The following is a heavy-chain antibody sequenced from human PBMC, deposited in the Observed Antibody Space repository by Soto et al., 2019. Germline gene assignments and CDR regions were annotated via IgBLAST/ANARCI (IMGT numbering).Heavy chain of an antibody. CDR1: GGSISSSSYY. J-gene: IGHJ3*02. CDR3: ARLEIFGVVTTFDAFDI. V-gene: IGHV4-39*01. Sequence: QLQLQESGPGLVKPSETLSLTCTVSGGSISSSSYYWGWIRQPPGKGLEWIGSIYYSGSTYYNPSLTSRVTISVDTSKNQFSLKLSSVTAADTAVYYCARLEIFGVVTTFDAFDIWGQGTMVTVSS. CDR2: IYYSGST. D-gene: IGHD3-3*01.